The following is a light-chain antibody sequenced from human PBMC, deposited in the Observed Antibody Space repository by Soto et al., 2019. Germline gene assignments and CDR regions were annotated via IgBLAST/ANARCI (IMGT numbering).Light chain of an antibody. V-gene: IGLV2-14*01. J-gene: IGLJ1*01. CDR3: SSYTSSSTYV. Sequence: SVLTQPASVSGSPGQSITISCTGTSSDVGGYNYVSWYQQHPGKAPKLMIYDVSNRPSGVSNRFSGSKSGNTASPTISGLQAEDEADYYCSSYTSSSTYVFGTGTKVTVL. CDR2: DVS. CDR1: SSDVGGYNY.